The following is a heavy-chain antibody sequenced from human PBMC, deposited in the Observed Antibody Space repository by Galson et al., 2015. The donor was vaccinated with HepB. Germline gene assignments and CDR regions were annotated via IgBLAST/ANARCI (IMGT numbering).Heavy chain of an antibody. J-gene: IGHJ6*02. CDR2: ISGSGSTT. Sequence: SLRLSCAASGFTFSSYAMSWVRQAPGKGLEWVSAISGSGSTTYYADSVKGRFTISRDNSKHTLYLQMNSLRADDTAIYYCARNHYDSGSRTYGMDVWGQGTTVTVSS. V-gene: IGHV3-23*01. CDR1: GFTFSSYA. D-gene: IGHD3-22*01. CDR3: ARNHYDSGSRTYGMDV.